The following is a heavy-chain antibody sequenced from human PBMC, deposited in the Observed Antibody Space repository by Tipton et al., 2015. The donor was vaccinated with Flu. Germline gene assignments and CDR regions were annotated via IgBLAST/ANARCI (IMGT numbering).Heavy chain of an antibody. Sequence: TLSLTCAVSGYSISSGYYWGWIRQPPGKGLEWIGSIYHSGSIYYNPSLKSRVTISLDTSKNQVSLKLSSVTAADTAVYYCASQMLEMATIRYWGQGTLVTVSS. CDR2: IYHSGSI. J-gene: IGHJ4*02. CDR3: ASQMLEMATIRY. CDR1: GYSISSGYY. D-gene: IGHD5-24*01. V-gene: IGHV4-38-2*01.